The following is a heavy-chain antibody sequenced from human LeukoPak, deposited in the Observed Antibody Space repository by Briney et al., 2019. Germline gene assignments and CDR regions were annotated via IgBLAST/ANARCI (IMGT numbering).Heavy chain of an antibody. CDR3: AIWRTYCSGGSCYGRPYYYYYGMDV. Sequence: SETLSLTCTVSGGSISSYYWSWIRQPPGKGLEWIGYIYYSGSTNYNPSLKSRVTISVDTSKNQFSLKLSSVTAADTAVYYCAIWRTYCSGGSCYGRPYYYYYGMDVWGQGTTVTVSS. J-gene: IGHJ6*02. V-gene: IGHV4-59*01. D-gene: IGHD2-15*01. CDR1: GGSISSYY. CDR2: IYYSGST.